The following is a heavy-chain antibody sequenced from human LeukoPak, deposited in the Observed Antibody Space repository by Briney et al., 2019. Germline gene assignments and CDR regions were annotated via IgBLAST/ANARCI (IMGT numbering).Heavy chain of an antibody. D-gene: IGHD2-8*01. Sequence: AGGSLRLSCEASGFTFSSYTMTWVRQAPGKGLEWVANIKDDGSAKYYLDSVKGRFTISRDNVKNSLYLQMNSLRAEDAAVYFCVRLYGYHYSYMDVWGKGTTVIVSS. J-gene: IGHJ6*03. CDR1: GFTFSSYT. V-gene: IGHV3-7*01. CDR2: IKDDGSAK. CDR3: VRLYGYHYSYMDV.